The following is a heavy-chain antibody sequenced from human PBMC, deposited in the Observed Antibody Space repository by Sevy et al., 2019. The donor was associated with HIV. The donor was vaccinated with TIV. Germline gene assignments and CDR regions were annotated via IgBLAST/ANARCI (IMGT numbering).Heavy chain of an antibody. V-gene: IGHV4-31*03. CDR2: TDYSGSN. J-gene: IGHJ4*02. CDR3: AISTKLELLLFDS. D-gene: IGHD1-7*01. CDR1: GGSISSGAFY. Sequence: SETLSLTCTVSGGSISSGAFYWSWIRQHPGKGLEWIGYTDYSGSNYYSPSLKSRIIISVDTSKNQFYLKLSSMTAPDTAVYYCAISTKLELLLFDSWGQGILATVSS.